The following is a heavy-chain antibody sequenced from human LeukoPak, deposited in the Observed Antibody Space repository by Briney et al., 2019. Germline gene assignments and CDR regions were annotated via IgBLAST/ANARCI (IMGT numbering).Heavy chain of an antibody. CDR1: GFTFSSYW. CDR3: AKAPPYKKYFDY. Sequence: GGSLRLSCAASGFTFSSYWMSWVRQAPGKGLEWVANIKQDGSEKYYVDSVKGRFTISRDNSKNTLYLQMNSLRAEDTAVYYCAKAPPYKKYFDYWGQGTLVTVSS. D-gene: IGHD1-1*01. CDR2: IKQDGSEK. V-gene: IGHV3-7*03. J-gene: IGHJ4*02.